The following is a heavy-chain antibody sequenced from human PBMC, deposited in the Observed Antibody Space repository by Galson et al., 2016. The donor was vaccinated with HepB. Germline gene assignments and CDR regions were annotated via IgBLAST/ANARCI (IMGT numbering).Heavy chain of an antibody. J-gene: IGHJ5*02. CDR1: GFTFSSYG. D-gene: IGHD2-2*01. V-gene: IGHV3-30*03. CDR2: ISYDGSNK. CDR3: ARRTVVPTAGNWFDP. Sequence: SLRLSCAASGFTFSSYGMHWVRQAPGKGLEWVAVISYDGSNKYYADSVKGRFTISRDNSKNTLYLQMNSLRAEDTAVYYCARRTVVPTAGNWFDPWGQGTLVTVAS.